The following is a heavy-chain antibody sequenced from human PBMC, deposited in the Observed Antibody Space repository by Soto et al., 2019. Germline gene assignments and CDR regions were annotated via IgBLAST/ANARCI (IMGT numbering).Heavy chain of an antibody. CDR3: ARGLRNFDY. CDR1: GGSISSYY. V-gene: IGHV4-59*01. Sequence: SETLSLTCTVSGGSISSYYWSWIRQPPGKGLEWIGYIYYSGSTNYNPPLKSRVTISVDTSKNQFSLKLSSVTAADTAVYYCARGLRNFDYWGQGTLVTVSA. J-gene: IGHJ4*02. D-gene: IGHD4-17*01. CDR2: IYYSGST.